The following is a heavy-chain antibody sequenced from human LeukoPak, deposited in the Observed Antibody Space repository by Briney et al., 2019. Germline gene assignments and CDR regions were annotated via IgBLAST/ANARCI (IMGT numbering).Heavy chain of an antibody. V-gene: IGHV3-30-3*01. D-gene: IGHD2-21*02. CDR2: ISYDGSNK. Sequence: GGSLRLSCAASGYTFSNYALHWVRQAPGKGLEWVAVISYDGSNKYYADSVKGRFTISRDNSENTLYLQTNSLRAEDTAVYYCVLTVVNAFDIWGQGTLVTVSS. CDR3: VLTVVNAFDI. CDR1: GYTFSNYA. J-gene: IGHJ3*02.